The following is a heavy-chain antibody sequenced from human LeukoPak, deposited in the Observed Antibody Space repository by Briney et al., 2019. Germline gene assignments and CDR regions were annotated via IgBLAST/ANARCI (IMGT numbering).Heavy chain of an antibody. V-gene: IGHV3-23*01. D-gene: IGHD6-13*01. J-gene: IGHJ4*02. CDR1: GFTFSDYA. Sequence: GGSLRLSCAASGFTFSDYAMSWVRQAPGKGLEWVSAISGSGGSTYYADSVKGRFTISRDNSKNTLYLQMNSLRAEDTAVYYCAKHIAAAGIGYWGQGTLVTVSS. CDR2: ISGSGGST. CDR3: AKHIAAAGIGY.